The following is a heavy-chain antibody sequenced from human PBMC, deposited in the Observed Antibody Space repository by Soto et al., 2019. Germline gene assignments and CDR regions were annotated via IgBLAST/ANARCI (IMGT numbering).Heavy chain of an antibody. CDR2: IKAYSGNT. D-gene: IGHD4-17*01. Sequence: QLQLVQSGPEAKKPGASVKVSCKASGYTFATSTISWLRQAPGQGPEWMGWIKAYSGNTNYAQKLQGRLTMTTDTSTRTAYQELRSLTTDDTAIYYCAIADYGDDDYWGQGTLVTVSS. CDR3: AIADYGDDDY. V-gene: IGHV1-18*01. J-gene: IGHJ4*02. CDR1: GYTFATST.